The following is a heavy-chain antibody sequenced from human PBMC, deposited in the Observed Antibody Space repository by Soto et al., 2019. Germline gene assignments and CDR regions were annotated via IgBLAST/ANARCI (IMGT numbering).Heavy chain of an antibody. CDR1: GFTVSSNY. CDR2: IYSGGNT. V-gene: IGHV3-66*01. CDR3: ARDGSGSYYDPYYFDY. D-gene: IGHD3-10*01. Sequence: EVQLVESGGGLVQPGGSLRLSCAASGFTVSSNYMNWVRQAPGKGLEWVSVIYSGGNTYYADSVKGRFTISRDNSKNTLYLQMNSLRAEDTAVYYCARDGSGSYYDPYYFDYWGQGTLVTVSS. J-gene: IGHJ4*02.